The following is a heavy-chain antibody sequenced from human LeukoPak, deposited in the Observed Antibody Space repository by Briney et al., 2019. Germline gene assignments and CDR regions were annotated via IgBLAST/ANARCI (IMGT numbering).Heavy chain of an antibody. Sequence: PGGSLRLSCAASGFTFSSYWMSWVRQAPGKGLEWVANIRQDGSEKHYVDSVKGRFTMSRDNAKNSLYLQMNSLRAEDTAVYYCARILVSSGGYSYGYDFWGQGALVTVSS. J-gene: IGHJ4*02. V-gene: IGHV3-7*01. CDR1: GFTFSSYW. CDR3: ARILVSSGGYSYGYDF. D-gene: IGHD5-18*01. CDR2: IRQDGSEK.